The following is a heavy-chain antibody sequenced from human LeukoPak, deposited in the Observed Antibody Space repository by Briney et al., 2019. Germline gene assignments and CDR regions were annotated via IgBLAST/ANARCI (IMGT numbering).Heavy chain of an antibody. V-gene: IGHV3-23*01. Sequence: GGSLRLSCAASGFTFSSYAMSWVRQAPGKGPEWVSAISGSGGSTYYADSVKGRLTISRDNSKNTLYLQMNSLRAEDTAVYYCAKDYYDSSGYYSPFDYWGQGTLVTVSS. CDR3: AKDYYDSSGYYSPFDY. CDR1: GFTFSSYA. D-gene: IGHD3-22*01. J-gene: IGHJ4*02. CDR2: ISGSGGST.